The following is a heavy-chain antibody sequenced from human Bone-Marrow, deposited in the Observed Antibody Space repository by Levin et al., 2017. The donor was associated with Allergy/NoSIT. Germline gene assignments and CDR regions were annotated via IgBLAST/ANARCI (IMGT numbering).Heavy chain of an antibody. D-gene: IGHD5-12*01. J-gene: IGHJ6*02. CDR3: TKDYSAYDNYYYGMDV. CDR1: GFSFSTYS. Sequence: GGSLRLSCAASGFSFSTYSMNWVRQAPGKGLEWVSSISSSSSYIYYADSVKGRFTISRENAKNSVYLQMNSLRAEDTAVYYCTKDYSAYDNYYYGMDVWGPGATVTVSS. CDR2: ISSSSSYI. V-gene: IGHV3-21*01.